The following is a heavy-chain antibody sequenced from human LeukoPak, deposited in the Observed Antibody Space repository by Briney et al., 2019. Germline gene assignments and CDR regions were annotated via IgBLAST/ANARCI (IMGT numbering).Heavy chain of an antibody. Sequence: GGSLRLSCAASRFTFDDYGMHWVRQVPGKGLEWVSLISGDGSSTYYADSVKGRFTIFRDNSKNSLYLQMNSLRTEDTALYYCAKDAYSSGWYYFDSWGQGTLVTVSS. D-gene: IGHD6-19*01. V-gene: IGHV3-43*02. J-gene: IGHJ4*02. CDR2: ISGDGSST. CDR1: RFTFDDYG. CDR3: AKDAYSSGWYYFDS.